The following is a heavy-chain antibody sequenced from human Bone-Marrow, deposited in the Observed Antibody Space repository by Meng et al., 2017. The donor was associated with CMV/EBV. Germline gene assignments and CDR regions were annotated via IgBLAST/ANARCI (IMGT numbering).Heavy chain of an antibody. J-gene: IGHJ4*02. D-gene: IGHD6-6*01. CDR3: ARLPAYRAAPIDY. V-gene: IGHV3-7*01. CDR2: INSDGSEK. Sequence: GESLKISCAASGINFGTYWMSWVRQAPGKGLEFVVNINSDGSEKYYVDSVKGRFTISRDNAKNSLYLQMSSLRAEDSAVYYCARLPAYRAAPIDYWGQGTLVTVSS. CDR1: GINFGTYW.